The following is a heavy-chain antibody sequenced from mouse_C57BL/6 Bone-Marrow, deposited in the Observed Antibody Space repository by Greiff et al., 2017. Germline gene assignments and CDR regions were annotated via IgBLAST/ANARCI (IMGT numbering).Heavy chain of an antibody. V-gene: IGHV14-4*01. CDR1: GFNIKDDY. J-gene: IGHJ2*01. CDR3: TVYYYGSDY. Sequence: VHVKQSGAELVRPGASVKLSCTASGFNIKDDYMHWVKQRPEQGLEWIGWIDPENGDTEYASKVQGKATITADTSSNTAYLQLSSLTSEDTAVYYCTVYYYGSDYWGQGTTLTVSS. CDR2: IDPENGDT. D-gene: IGHD1-1*01.